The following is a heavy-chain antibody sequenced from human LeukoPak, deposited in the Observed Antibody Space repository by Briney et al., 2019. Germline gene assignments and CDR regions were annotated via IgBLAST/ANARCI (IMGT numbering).Heavy chain of an antibody. J-gene: IGHJ3*01. D-gene: IGHD3-22*01. CDR1: GFTFSNHA. CDR2: ISYDGRNE. Sequence: PGGSLRLSCTASGFTFSNHALHWVRQAPGKGLEWLTVISYDGRNEYYADSVTGRFTISRDNSKNTVSLQLNSLRVEDAAVYYCARGEAYYDRNGLPGAALDFWGLATLVTVSS. CDR3: ARGEAYYDRNGLPGAALDF. V-gene: IGHV3-30*04.